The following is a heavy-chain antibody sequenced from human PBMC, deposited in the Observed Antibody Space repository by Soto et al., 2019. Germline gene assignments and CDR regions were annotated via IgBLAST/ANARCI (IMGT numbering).Heavy chain of an antibody. CDR2: ISDGGDLT. J-gene: IGHJ3*02. Sequence: GGSLRLSCAASGFAFSSHPMSWVRQAPEKGLEWVAGISDGGDLTYNADSVRGRFTISRDNSRNTLYLQMNSLRAEDTAVYYCARRVVGSSRGFDIWGQGTMVTVSS. CDR1: GFAFSSHP. CDR3: ARRVVGSSRGFDI. V-gene: IGHV3-23*01. D-gene: IGHD3-10*01.